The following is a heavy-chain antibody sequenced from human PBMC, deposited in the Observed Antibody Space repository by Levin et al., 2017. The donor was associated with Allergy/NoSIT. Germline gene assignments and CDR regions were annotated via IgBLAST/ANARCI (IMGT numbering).Heavy chain of an antibody. CDR2: ISGSGGST. CDR3: AKGVWVTAARPDAFDI. D-gene: IGHD6-6*01. Sequence: GESLKISCAASGFTFSSYAMSWVRQAPGKGLEWVSAISGSGGSTYYADSVKGRFTISRDNSKNTLYLQMNSLRAEDTAVYYCAKGVWVTAARPDAFDIWGQGTMVTVSS. CDR1: GFTFSSYA. V-gene: IGHV3-23*01. J-gene: IGHJ3*02.